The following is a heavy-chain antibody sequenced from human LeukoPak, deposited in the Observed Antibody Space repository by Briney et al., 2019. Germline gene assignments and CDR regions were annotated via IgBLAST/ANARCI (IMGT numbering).Heavy chain of an antibody. V-gene: IGHV3-23*01. CDR2: LSGSGDYT. D-gene: IGHD5-18*01. Sequence: GGSLRLSCAASGFTFSSYAMSWVRQAPGRGLEWVSGLSGSGDYTYYADSVKGRFTISRDNSKNTLFLQLNRLRAEDTAMYYCAKAGVQLWSPAGDYWGQGTLVTVSS. CDR1: GFTFSSYA. J-gene: IGHJ4*02. CDR3: AKAGVQLWSPAGDY.